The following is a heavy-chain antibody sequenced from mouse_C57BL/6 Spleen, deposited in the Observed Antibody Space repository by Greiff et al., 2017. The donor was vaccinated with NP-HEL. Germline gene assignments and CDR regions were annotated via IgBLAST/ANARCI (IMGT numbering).Heavy chain of an antibody. CDR1: GYTFTSYW. J-gene: IGHJ2*01. Sequence: QVQLQQPGAELVKPGASVKLSCKASGYTFTSYWMHWVKQRPGQGLEWIGMIHPNSGSTNYNEKFKSKATLTVDKSSSTAYMQLSSLTSEDSAVYYCSRGGSNWAFDYWGQGTTLTVSS. CDR2: IHPNSGST. CDR3: SRGGSNWAFDY. V-gene: IGHV1-64*01. D-gene: IGHD4-1*01.